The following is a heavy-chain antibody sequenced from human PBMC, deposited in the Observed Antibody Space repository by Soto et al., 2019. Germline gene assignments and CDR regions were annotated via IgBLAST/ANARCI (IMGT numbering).Heavy chain of an antibody. Sequence: EVQLLESGGGLVQPGGSLRLSCAASGVTFTSYAMTWVRQVPGEGLQWVSSISKSGDSTYYADSVKGRFTTSRDNSKNTLYLQMNSLRAEDTAIYYCAKGSFGFDYWGHRTLVTVSS. CDR2: ISKSGDST. J-gene: IGHJ4*01. V-gene: IGHV3-23*01. CDR3: AKGSFGFDY. CDR1: GVTFTSYA. D-gene: IGHD3-10*01.